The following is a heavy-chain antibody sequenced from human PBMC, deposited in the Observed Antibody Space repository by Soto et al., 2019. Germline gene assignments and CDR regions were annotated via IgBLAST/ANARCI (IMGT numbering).Heavy chain of an antibody. V-gene: IGHV6-1*01. Sequence: SQTLSLTCAISGDSVSSNSAAWNWIRQSPSRGLEWLGRTYYRSKWHNDYAVSVKSRITINPDTSKNQFSLQLNSVTPEDTAVYYCARDIEGYSSSFRTYYYYYGMDVWGQGTTVTVSS. D-gene: IGHD6-13*01. CDR2: TYYRSKWHN. J-gene: IGHJ6*02. CDR3: ARDIEGYSSSFRTYYYYYGMDV. CDR1: GDSVSSNSAA.